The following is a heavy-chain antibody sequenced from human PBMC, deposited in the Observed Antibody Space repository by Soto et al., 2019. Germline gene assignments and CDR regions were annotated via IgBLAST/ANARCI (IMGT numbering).Heavy chain of an antibody. Sequence: GSLRLSCLTSGFTFGDNAMGWVRQPPGKGLEWVGLIRSKTYGERTDYAESVMGRFTISRDDSESIVYLQMNSLETEDTGRYYCQLFDYHSSGSMRTWDQGTLVTASS. CDR2: IRSKTYGERT. D-gene: IGHD3-22*01. V-gene: IGHV3-49*04. CDR1: GFTFGDNA. J-gene: IGHJ4*02. CDR3: QLFDYHSSGSMRT.